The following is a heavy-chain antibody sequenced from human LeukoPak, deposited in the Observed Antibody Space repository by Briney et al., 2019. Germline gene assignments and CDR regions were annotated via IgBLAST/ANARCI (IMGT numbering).Heavy chain of an antibody. J-gene: IGHJ4*02. CDR2: TVGGGDGT. CDR3: AKGASNTYDFWSGYYGY. CDR1: GFTFSSTS. D-gene: IGHD3-3*01. Sequence: GGSLRLSCAASGFTFSSTSMSWVRQAPGMGLEWVAVTVGGGDGTYYADSVKGRFTISRDKSNNTLYLQMNSLRAEDTAVYCCAKGASNTYDFWSGYYGYWGQGTQVTVSS. V-gene: IGHV3-23*01.